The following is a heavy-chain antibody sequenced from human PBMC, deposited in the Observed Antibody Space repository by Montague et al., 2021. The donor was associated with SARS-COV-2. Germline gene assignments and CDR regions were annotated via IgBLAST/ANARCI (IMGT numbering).Heavy chain of an antibody. CDR3: AKDLSMGGYYFGY. D-gene: IGHD3-22*01. CDR2: ISWIGGSI. V-gene: IGHV3-9*01. Sequence: SLSLSCSASGFTFGDYAMHWVRQAPGKGLEWVSGISWIGGSIGYADSVKGRFTLSRDNAKNSLYLQMNSLRAEDTALYYCAKDLSMGGYYFGYWGQGTLVTVSS. CDR1: GFTFGDYA. J-gene: IGHJ4*02.